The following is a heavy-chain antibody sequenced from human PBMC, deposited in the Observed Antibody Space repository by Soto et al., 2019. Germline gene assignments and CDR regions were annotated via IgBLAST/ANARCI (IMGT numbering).Heavy chain of an antibody. V-gene: IGHV4-4*07. Sequence: QVQLQESGPGLLKPSETLSLTCTVSGGSISSYYWSWIRQPAGKGPEWIGRIYTSGSTNYNPSLKSGVTMSVGTSKNQFALKLSSVAAADTAVYYCAGACSSNSCYDVFDYWGQGTLVTVSS. J-gene: IGHJ4*02. D-gene: IGHD2-2*01. CDR2: IYTSGST. CDR3: AGACSSNSCYDVFDY. CDR1: GGSISSYY.